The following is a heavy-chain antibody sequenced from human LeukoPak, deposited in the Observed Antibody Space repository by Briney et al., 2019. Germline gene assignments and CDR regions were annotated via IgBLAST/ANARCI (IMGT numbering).Heavy chain of an antibody. CDR3: AREYTHSGYFYYAMDV. Sequence: PSETLSLTCTVSGGSVSSGSFYWSWIRQPPGKGLEWIGYMSYSGSTTYNPSLNSRVTISIDTSKNLVSLILSSVTAADTAVYYCAREYTHSGYFYYAMDVWGQGTTVTVSS. J-gene: IGHJ6*02. CDR1: GGSVSSGSFY. CDR2: MSYSGST. V-gene: IGHV4-61*01. D-gene: IGHD1-1*01.